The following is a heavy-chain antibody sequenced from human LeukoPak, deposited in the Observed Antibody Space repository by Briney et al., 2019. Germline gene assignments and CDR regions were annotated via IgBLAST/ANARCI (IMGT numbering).Heavy chain of an antibody. CDR3: ARERIALYWYFDL. J-gene: IGHJ2*01. V-gene: IGHV4-34*01. CDR1: GGSFSGYY. Sequence: SETLSLTCAVYGGSFSGYYWSWIRQPPGKGLEWIGEINHSGSTNYNPSLKSRVTISVDTSKNQFSLKLSSVTAADTAVYYCARERIALYWYFDLWGRGTLVTVSS. D-gene: IGHD2-15*01. CDR2: INHSGST.